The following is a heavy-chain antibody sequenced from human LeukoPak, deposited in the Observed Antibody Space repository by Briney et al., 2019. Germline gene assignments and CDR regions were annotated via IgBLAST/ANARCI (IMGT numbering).Heavy chain of an antibody. V-gene: IGHV1-2*06. CDR2: INPNSGGT. J-gene: IGHJ4*02. D-gene: IGHD6-13*01. CDR1: GYTFTGYY. CDR3: ARDLVSIAAAETVY. Sequence: GASVKVSCKASGYTFTGYYMHWVRQAPGQGLEWMRRINPNSGGTNYAQKFQGRVTMTRDTSISTACMELSRLRSDDTAVYYCARDLVSIAAAETVYWGQGTLVTVSS.